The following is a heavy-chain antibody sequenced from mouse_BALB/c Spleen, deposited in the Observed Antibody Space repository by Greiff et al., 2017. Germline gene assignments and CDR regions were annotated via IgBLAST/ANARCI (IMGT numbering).Heavy chain of an antibody. CDR3: ARGDLYYDYDGVWFAY. V-gene: IGHV1-14*01. Sequence: EVQLQESGPELVKPGASVKMSCKASGYTFTSYVMHWVKQKPGQGLEWIGYINPYNDGTKYNEKFKGKATLTSDKSSSTAYMELSSLTSEDSAVYYCARGDLYYDYDGVWFAYWGQGTLVTVSA. J-gene: IGHJ3*01. CDR1: GYTFTSYV. CDR2: INPYNDGT. D-gene: IGHD2-4*01.